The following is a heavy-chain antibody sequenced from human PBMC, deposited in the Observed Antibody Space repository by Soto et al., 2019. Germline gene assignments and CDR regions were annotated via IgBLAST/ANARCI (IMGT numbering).Heavy chain of an antibody. CDR2: IYYSGST. CDR3: ARLINTGGRSENWFDP. J-gene: IGHJ5*02. D-gene: IGHD3-16*01. Sequence: QVQLQESGPGLVKPSQTLSLTCTVSGGSISSGGYYWSWIRQQPGKGLEWIGYIYYSGSTYYNPSLKTRVTISVDTSKNQFSLKLSSVTAADTAGYYCARLINTGGRSENWFDPWGQGTLVTVSS. CDR1: GGSISSGGYY. V-gene: IGHV4-31*03.